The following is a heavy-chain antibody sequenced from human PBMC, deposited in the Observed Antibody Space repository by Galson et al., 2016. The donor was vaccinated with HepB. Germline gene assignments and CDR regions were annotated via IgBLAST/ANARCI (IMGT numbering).Heavy chain of an antibody. J-gene: IGHJ6*02. CDR1: GFSFSGYW. V-gene: IGHV3-48*04. CDR3: ARDGRRRGAAGVEYTYKYVLDV. Sequence: SLRLSCAVSGFSFSGYWMTWVCQAPGKGPEWVAYISKSRSTKYSVDSVKGRFTIFRDNAKNSMYLQMNTLRAEDTAVYYCARDGRRRGAAGVEYTYKYVLDVWGQGTTVTVSS. D-gene: IGHD6-25*01. CDR2: ISKSRSTK.